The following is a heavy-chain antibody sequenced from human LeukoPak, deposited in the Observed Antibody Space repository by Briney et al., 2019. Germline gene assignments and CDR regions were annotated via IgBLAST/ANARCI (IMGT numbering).Heavy chain of an antibody. CDR3: ARDRTTVTTDENT. V-gene: IGHV3-21*01. D-gene: IGHD4-17*01. CDR1: GFTFSSYS. Sequence: GGSLRLSCAASGFTFSSYSMNWVRQAPGKGREWVSSISSSSSYIYYADSVKGRFTISRDNAKNSLYLQMNSLRAEDTAVYYCARDRTTVTTDENTWGQGTLVTVSS. J-gene: IGHJ4*02. CDR2: ISSSSSYI.